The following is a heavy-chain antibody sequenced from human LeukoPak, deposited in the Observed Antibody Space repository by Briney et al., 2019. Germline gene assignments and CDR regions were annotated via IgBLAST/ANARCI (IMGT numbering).Heavy chain of an antibody. Sequence: SETLSLTCTVSGGSINIYYWSWIRQPPGKGLEWIGYIYYSGSTNYNPSLKSRVTISVDTSKNQFSLKLISVTAADTAVYYCARQFSGSYFHSDWFDPWGQGTLVTVSS. CDR2: IYYSGST. D-gene: IGHD3-10*01. CDR1: GGSINIYY. J-gene: IGHJ5*02. CDR3: ARQFSGSYFHSDWFDP. V-gene: IGHV4-59*01.